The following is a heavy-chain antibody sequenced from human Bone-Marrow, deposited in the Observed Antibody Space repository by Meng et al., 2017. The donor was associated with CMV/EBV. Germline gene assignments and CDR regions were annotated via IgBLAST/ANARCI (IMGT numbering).Heavy chain of an antibody. V-gene: IGHV2-70*04. D-gene: IGHD2-2*01. Sequence: SGPTLVKPTQTLTLTCPFSVFSLSTSGMRASWIRQPPGKALEWLARIDWDDDKFYSTSLKTRLTISKDTSKSQVVLTMTNMDPVDTATYYCARTYCSSTSCRPDYWGQGKRVTVSS. CDR3: ARTYCSSTSCRPDY. CDR2: IDWDDDK. J-gene: IGHJ4*02. CDR1: VFSLSTSGMR.